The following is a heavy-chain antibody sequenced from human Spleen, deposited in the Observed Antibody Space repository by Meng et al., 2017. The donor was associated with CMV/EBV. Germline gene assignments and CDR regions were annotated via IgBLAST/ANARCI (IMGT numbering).Heavy chain of an antibody. CDR2: INWNGGST. Sequence: GGSLRLSCAASGFTFDDYGMSWVRQAPGKGLEWVSGINWNGGSTGYADSVKGRFTISRDNAKNSLYLQMNSLRAEDTAVYYCARDTSSSSWYGDSMDVWGQGTTVTVSS. V-gene: IGHV3-20*04. D-gene: IGHD6-13*01. CDR1: GFTFDDYG. CDR3: ARDTSSSSWYGDSMDV. J-gene: IGHJ6*02.